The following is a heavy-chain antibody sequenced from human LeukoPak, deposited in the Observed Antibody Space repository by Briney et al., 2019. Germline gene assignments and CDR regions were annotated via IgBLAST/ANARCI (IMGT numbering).Heavy chain of an antibody. CDR2: INPNSGAT. J-gene: IGHJ4*02. Sequence: ASVKVSCKASAYTFSDYYMHWVRQAPGQGLEWMGWINPNSGATDYAEKFQGRVTMTRDTSISTACMDLSRLRSDDTAVYFCARGMVRGNFDYWGQGTLVTVSS. CDR3: ARGMVRGNFDY. V-gene: IGHV1-2*02. D-gene: IGHD3-10*01. CDR1: AYTFSDYY.